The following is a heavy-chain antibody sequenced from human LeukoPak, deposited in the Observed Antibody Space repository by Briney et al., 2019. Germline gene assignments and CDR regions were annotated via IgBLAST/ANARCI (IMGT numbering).Heavy chain of an antibody. CDR3: AKNGDRGAYCSGGSCYPYYYYYMDV. Sequence: GGTLTLSCAASGFTFSSYGMNWVRQAPGKGLEWVSAVSSSGGTTYYADSVKGRFTISRDNSKNTLSLQMNSLRAEDTAIYYCAKNGDRGAYCSGGSCYPYYYYYMDVWGKGTTVTISS. J-gene: IGHJ6*03. CDR1: GFTFSSYG. CDR2: VSSSGGTT. D-gene: IGHD2-15*01. V-gene: IGHV3-23*01.